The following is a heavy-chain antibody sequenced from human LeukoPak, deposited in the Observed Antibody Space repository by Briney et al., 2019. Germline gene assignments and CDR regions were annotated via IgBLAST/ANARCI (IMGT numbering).Heavy chain of an antibody. CDR1: GYIFTSFT. CDR3: AREFTYYYDNSGYLLGAFDI. Sequence: ASVKVSCKASGYIFTSFTITWVRQAPGQGFEWMGWISAHNGKTNYAQRLQGRVTMTTDTSTSTAYMELRSLKPDDTAVYYCAREFTYYYDNSGYLLGAFDIWGQGTMVTVSS. CDR2: ISAHNGKT. V-gene: IGHV1-18*01. J-gene: IGHJ3*02. D-gene: IGHD3-22*01.